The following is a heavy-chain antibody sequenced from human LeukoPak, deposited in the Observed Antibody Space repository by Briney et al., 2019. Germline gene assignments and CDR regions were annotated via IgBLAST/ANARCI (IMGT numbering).Heavy chain of an antibody. Sequence: PSETLSLTCAVYGGSFSGYYWSWIRQPPGKGLEWIGEINHSGSTNYNPSLKSRVTISVDTSKNQFSLKLSSVTAADTAVYYCAKGSTNARPYYFDYWGQGSLVTVSS. V-gene: IGHV4-34*01. CDR3: AKGSTNARPYYFDY. J-gene: IGHJ4*02. D-gene: IGHD2-8*01. CDR1: GGSFSGYY. CDR2: INHSGST.